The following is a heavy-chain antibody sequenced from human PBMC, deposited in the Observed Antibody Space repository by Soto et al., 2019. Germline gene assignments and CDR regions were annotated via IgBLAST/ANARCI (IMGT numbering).Heavy chain of an antibody. J-gene: IGHJ4*02. CDR1: GGTFSSYA. V-gene: IGHV1-69*12. Sequence: QVQLVQSGAEVKKPGSSVKVSCKASGGTFSSYAISWVRQAPGQGLEWRGGIIPIFGTANYAQKVQGRATITADESTSAAYMGLSSLRSEDTAVYYCARDSFGDSKGGHWGQGTLVTVSS. CDR3: ARDSFGDSKGGH. CDR2: IIPIFGTA. D-gene: IGHD2-15*01.